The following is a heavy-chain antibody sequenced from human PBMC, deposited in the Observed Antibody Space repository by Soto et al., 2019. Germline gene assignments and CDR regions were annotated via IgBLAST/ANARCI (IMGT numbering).Heavy chain of an antibody. CDR2: INTYNGNT. CDR1: GYSFTRYG. V-gene: IGHV1-18*01. D-gene: IGHD3-16*01. Sequence: ASVKVSCKASGYSFTRYGIAWARQAPGQGPEWMGWINTYNGNTNYAQNLQGRVTLTTDTSTSTAYMELTSLRSNDTAIYYCAMVDVYVTPSPQDVWGQGTTVTVSS. CDR3: AMVDVYVTPSPQDV. J-gene: IGHJ6*02.